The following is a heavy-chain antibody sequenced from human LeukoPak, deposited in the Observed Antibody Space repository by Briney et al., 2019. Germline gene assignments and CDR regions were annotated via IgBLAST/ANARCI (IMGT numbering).Heavy chain of an antibody. CDR2: IYPGDSDS. Sequence: GESLKISCKDSGNSFASSWIGWARQMPGKGLDWMGIIYPGDSDSRYSASFQGQVTISADKSISTAYLQWSSLKASDTAMYYCARHYYDYVWGSYGIDYWGQGTLVTVSS. D-gene: IGHD3-16*01. CDR1: GNSFASSW. J-gene: IGHJ4*02. CDR3: ARHYYDYVWGSYGIDY. V-gene: IGHV5-51*01.